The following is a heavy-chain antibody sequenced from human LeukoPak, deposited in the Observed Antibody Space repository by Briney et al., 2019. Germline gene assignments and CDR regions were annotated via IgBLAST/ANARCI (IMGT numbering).Heavy chain of an antibody. V-gene: IGHV3-64*01. J-gene: IGHJ3*02. CDR1: GFTFSSYA. CDR2: ISSNGGST. CDR3: ARDSSASWYYYDSSGYGAFDI. Sequence: GGSLRLSCAASGFTFSSYAMHWVRQAPGKGLEYVSAISSNGGSTYYANSVKGRFTISRDNSKNTLYLQMGSLRAEDMAVYYCARDSSASWYYYDSSGYGAFDIWGQGTMVTVSS. D-gene: IGHD3-22*01.